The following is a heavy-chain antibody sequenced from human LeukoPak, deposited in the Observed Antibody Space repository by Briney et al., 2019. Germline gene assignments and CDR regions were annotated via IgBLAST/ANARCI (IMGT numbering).Heavy chain of an antibody. D-gene: IGHD1-1*01. V-gene: IGHV4-4*07. Sequence: PSETLSLTCTVSGGSISSYYWSWIRQPAGKGLEWIGRIYTSGSTNYNPSLKSRVTMSVDTSKNQFSLKLSSVTAADTAVYYCARMGSRRPGAYYYYYMDVWGKGTTVTVSS. J-gene: IGHJ6*03. CDR3: ARMGSRRPGAYYYYYMDV. CDR1: GGSISSYY. CDR2: IYTSGST.